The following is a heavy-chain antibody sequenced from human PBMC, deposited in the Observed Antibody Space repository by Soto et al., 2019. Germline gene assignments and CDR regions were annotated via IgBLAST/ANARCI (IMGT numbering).Heavy chain of an antibody. J-gene: IGHJ5*02. Sequence: QVQLVQSGAEVKKPGASVKVSCKASGYTFTGYYMHWVRQTPGQGLEWLGWINPNNGGTNYAQKFQGRVTRTTDTSISTAYMELSRLTSDDTAVYYCARKSAAAAMNWFDPWGQGPLVTVSS. CDR1: GYTFTGYY. D-gene: IGHD2-2*01. CDR3: ARKSAAAAMNWFDP. CDR2: INPNNGGT. V-gene: IGHV1-2*02.